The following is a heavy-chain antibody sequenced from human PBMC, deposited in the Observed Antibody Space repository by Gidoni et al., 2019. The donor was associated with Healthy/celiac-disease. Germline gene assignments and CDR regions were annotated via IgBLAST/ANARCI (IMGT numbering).Heavy chain of an antibody. CDR2: ISNDVSNK. D-gene: IGHD3-16*01. J-gene: IGHJ6*02. CDR1: GFTFITYA. Sequence: QVQLVESVGGVVKHGGSLRLSCSASGFTFITYAMHWVRQAPGKGLEWVAVISNDVSNKYYADSVKGRFTISRDNSKNTLYLQMNSLRAEDTAVYYCARDWGDSSYYYYYGMDVWGQGTTVTVSS. CDR3: ARDWGDSSYYYYYGMDV. V-gene: IGHV3-30-3*01.